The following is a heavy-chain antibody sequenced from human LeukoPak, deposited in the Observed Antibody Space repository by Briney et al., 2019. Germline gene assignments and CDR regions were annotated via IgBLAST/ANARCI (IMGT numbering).Heavy chain of an antibody. D-gene: IGHD1-26*01. Sequence: GGSLRLSCAASGFTFHIYAMNWVRQAPGKGLEWVSDINGGGYGTYYADSVRGRFTISRDNSKNTLYLQMNSLRAEDTAVYCCAKNGLAASGRELPGDHWVQGTLVSV. CDR2: INGGGYGT. J-gene: IGHJ4*02. CDR3: AKNGLAASGRELPGDH. CDR1: GFTFHIYA. V-gene: IGHV3-23*01.